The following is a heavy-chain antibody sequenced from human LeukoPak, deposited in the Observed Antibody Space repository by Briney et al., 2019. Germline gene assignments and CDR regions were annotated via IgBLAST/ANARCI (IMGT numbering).Heavy chain of an antibody. Sequence: GGSLRLSCAASGFTFDDYGMSWVRQAPGRGLEWVSGINWNGGSTGYADSVKGRFTISRDNAKNSLYLQMNSLRAEDTALYYCAREHDFWSGYSLDAFDTWGQGTMVTVSS. V-gene: IGHV3-20*04. CDR3: AREHDFWSGYSLDAFDT. CDR1: GFTFDDYG. CDR2: INWNGGST. D-gene: IGHD3-3*01. J-gene: IGHJ3*02.